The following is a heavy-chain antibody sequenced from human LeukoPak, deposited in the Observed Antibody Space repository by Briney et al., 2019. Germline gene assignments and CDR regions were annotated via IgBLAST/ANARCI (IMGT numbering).Heavy chain of an antibody. CDR2: IYTSGST. Sequence: PSQTLSLTCTVSGGSISSGSYYWSWIRQPAGKGLEWIGRIYTSGSTYYNPSLKSRVTISVDTSKNQFSLKLNFVTAADSAVYYCARVSGDRDGGYFEYWGQGTLVTVSS. CDR1: GGSISSGSYY. CDR3: ARVSGDRDGGYFEY. J-gene: IGHJ4*02. V-gene: IGHV4-61*02. D-gene: IGHD2-21*02.